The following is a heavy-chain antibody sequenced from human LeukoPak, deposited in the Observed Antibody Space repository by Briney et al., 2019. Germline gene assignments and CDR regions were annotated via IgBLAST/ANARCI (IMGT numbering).Heavy chain of an antibody. V-gene: IGHV3-7*01. D-gene: IGHD6-6*01. Sequence: GGSLRLSCAASGFTFSNYWMSWVRQSPGKGLEWVAKIKADGGEKDHVASVKGRFTISRDNAKNSLYLQMNSLRVEDTAVYYCARGGAARPDFWGQGTLVTVSS. CDR1: GFTFSNYW. J-gene: IGHJ4*02. CDR3: ARGGAARPDF. CDR2: IKADGGEK.